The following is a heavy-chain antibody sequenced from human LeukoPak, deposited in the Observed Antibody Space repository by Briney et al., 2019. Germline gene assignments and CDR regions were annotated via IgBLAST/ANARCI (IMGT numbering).Heavy chain of an antibody. Sequence: ASVKVSCKASGYTFTSFTINWVRQAPGQGLEWMGWINTNTGNPTYAQGFTGRFVFSLDTSVSTAYLQISSLKAEDTAVYYCARVPNAFDIWGQGTMVTVSS. CDR1: GYTFTSFT. CDR2: INTNTGNP. V-gene: IGHV7-4-1*02. CDR3: ARVPNAFDI. J-gene: IGHJ3*02.